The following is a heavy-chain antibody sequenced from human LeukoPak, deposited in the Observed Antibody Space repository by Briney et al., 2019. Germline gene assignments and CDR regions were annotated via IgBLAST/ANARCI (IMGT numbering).Heavy chain of an antibody. D-gene: IGHD3-22*01. J-gene: IGHJ4*02. CDR3: AKADRITMIVVVADYFDY. CDR2: IKQDGSEK. Sequence: GGSLRLSCAASGFTFSSYWMSWVRQASGKGLEWVANIKQDGSEKYYVDSVKGRFTISRDNAKNSLYLQMNSLRAEDTAVYYCAKADRITMIVVVADYFDYWGQGTLVTVSS. V-gene: IGHV3-7*03. CDR1: GFTFSSYW.